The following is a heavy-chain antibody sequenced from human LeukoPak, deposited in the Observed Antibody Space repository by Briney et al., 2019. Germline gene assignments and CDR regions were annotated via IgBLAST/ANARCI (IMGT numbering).Heavy chain of an antibody. J-gene: IGHJ4*02. CDR3: ARRRVHGPYFPDC. D-gene: IGHD2/OR15-2a*01. CDR2: ISGTGGST. Sequence: RGSLRLSSAASGFTLSRRSISWSCQAPGKGLEWVSGISGTGGSTSYADSLKGRFTISRDNSKNTLYLQMNSLRAEDTAVYYFARRRVHGPYFPDCWGQGTLVTVSS. V-gene: IGHV3-23*01. CDR1: GFTLSRRS.